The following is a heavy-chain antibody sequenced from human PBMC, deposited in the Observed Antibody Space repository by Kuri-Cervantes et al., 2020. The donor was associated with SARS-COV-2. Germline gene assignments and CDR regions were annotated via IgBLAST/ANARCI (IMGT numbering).Heavy chain of an antibody. Sequence: ASVKVSCKASGYTFTSYGISWVRQAPGQGLEWMGWISAYNGNTNYAQKLQGRVTMTTDTSTSTAYMELRSLRSEDTAVYFCARATYYYDSSGHYSYYFDYWGQGTLVTVSS. V-gene: IGHV1-18*01. CDR2: ISAYNGNT. CDR3: ARATYYYDSSGHYSYYFDY. CDR1: GYTFTSYG. D-gene: IGHD3-22*01. J-gene: IGHJ4*02.